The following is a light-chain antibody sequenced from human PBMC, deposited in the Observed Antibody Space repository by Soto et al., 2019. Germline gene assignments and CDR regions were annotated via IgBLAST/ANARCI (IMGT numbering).Light chain of an antibody. CDR1: SSNIGAGFE. Sequence: SVLTQPPSLSGAPGQRVTISCTGGSSNIGAGFEVQWYQQLPGRAPKLLIYGNNNRPSGVPERFSGSNSGTSASLAISGLQAEDESDYYCQSFDSSLSAYVFGTGTKVT. V-gene: IGLV1-40*01. CDR2: GNN. CDR3: QSFDSSLSAYV. J-gene: IGLJ1*01.